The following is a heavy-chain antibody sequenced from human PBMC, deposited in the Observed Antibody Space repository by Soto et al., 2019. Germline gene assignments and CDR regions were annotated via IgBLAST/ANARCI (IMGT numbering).Heavy chain of an antibody. D-gene: IGHD4-4*01. V-gene: IGHV3-66*01. CDR1: GFIVSSKY. CDR3: AKAVLQWQKVEWFDH. J-gene: IGHJ5*02. Sequence: KLVESGGGLVQPGGSLRLSCAASGFIVSSKYMSLVRQAPGKGPEWVSVLYGSGDTYYADSVRVRFTISRDSSKNTLYLQMNRLRVDDTGVYYCAKAVLQWQKVEWFDHWGQGALVSVSS. CDR2: LYGSGDT.